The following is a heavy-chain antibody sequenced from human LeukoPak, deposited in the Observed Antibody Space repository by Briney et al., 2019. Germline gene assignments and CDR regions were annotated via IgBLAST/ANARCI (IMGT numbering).Heavy chain of an antibody. V-gene: IGHV4-39*01. CDR2: IRYGGNT. CDR1: RGSISSLSYY. CDR3: ARTPGVVPAASFDY. D-gene: IGHD2-2*01. J-gene: IGHJ4*02. Sequence: SETLSLTCTVSRGSISSLSYYWGWIRQPPGKGLEWIGSIRYGGNTYYNPSLTSRVTVSVDTSKNQFSLELNSVTAADTAVYYCARTPGVVPAASFDYWGQGALVTVSS.